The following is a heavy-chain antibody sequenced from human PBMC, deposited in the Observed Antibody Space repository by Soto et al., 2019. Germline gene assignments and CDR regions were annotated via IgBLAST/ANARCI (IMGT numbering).Heavy chain of an antibody. V-gene: IGHV3-74*01. CDR2: IDPYDTGI. J-gene: IGHJ4*02. CDR3: TRETFGDRDY. D-gene: IGHD4-17*01. CDR1: GFTFSGDW. Sequence: EVQLVESGGGLVQPGGSLRLSCRDSGFTFSGDWMHWVRQAPGKVLDWVSRIDPYDTGISYSDSVKGRFTISRDNAKSTLYLQMNSLRPEDTAVYYCTRETFGDRDYWGQGTLVTVSS.